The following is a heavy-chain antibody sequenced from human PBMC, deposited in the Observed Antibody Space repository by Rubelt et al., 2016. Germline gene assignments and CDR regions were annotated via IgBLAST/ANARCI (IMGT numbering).Heavy chain of an antibody. J-gene: IGHJ4*02. V-gene: IGHV3-30*04. D-gene: IGHD5-12*01. CDR3: ASAPTTMDIVATIDDY. Sequence: KGLLGVAVISYDGSNKYYADSVKGRFTISRDNSKNTLYLQMNSLRAEDTAVYYCASAPTTMDIVATIDDYWGQGTLVTVSS. CDR2: ISYDGSNK.